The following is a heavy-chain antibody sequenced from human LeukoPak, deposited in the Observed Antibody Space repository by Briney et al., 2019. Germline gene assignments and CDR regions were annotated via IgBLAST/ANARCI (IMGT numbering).Heavy chain of an antibody. CDR3: ARTPYGDYVGSWFDP. CDR1: GYTFTSHG. CDR2: ISTYNGNT. J-gene: IGHJ5*02. V-gene: IGHV1-18*01. Sequence: GASVKVSCKASGYTFTSHGISWVRQAPGQGLEWMGWISTYNGNTNYAQKLQGRVSMTTDTSTSTAYMDLRSLRSEDTAVYYCARTPYGDYVGSWFDPWGQGTLVTVSS. D-gene: IGHD4-17*01.